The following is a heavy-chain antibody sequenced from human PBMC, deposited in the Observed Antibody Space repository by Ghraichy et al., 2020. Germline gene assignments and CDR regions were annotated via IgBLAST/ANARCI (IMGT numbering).Heavy chain of an antibody. J-gene: IGHJ4*02. Sequence: ESLNISCTVSGDSISSYSWSWIRQPPGKGLEWIGYFYNSGSTNYNPSLKSRFTISLDTSKNQFSLKLSSVTAADTAVYYCARVGDYSFKDWGQGALVTVSS. V-gene: IGHV4-59*01. CDR1: GDSISSYS. CDR2: FYNSGST. D-gene: IGHD4-11*01. CDR3: ARVGDYSFKD.